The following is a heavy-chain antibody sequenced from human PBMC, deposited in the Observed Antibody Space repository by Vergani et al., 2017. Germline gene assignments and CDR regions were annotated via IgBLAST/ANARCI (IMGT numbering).Heavy chain of an antibody. Sequence: QVQLVESGGGVVQPGRSLRLSCVASGFSFRSYGTHWVRQAPGKGLEWVAVISYDGTNKYYADSVKGRFTISRDNSKNTLYLQMNSLRPEDTAVYYSAEDRDSGYDRYDDGMDVWGQGTTVTVSS. V-gene: IGHV3-30*18. CDR2: ISYDGTNK. J-gene: IGHJ6*02. CDR1: GFSFRSYG. D-gene: IGHD5-12*01. CDR3: AEDRDSGYDRYDDGMDV.